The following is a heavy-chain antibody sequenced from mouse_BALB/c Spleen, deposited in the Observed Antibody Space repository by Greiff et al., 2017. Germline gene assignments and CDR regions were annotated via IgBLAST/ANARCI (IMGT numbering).Heavy chain of an antibody. D-gene: IGHD2-3*01. CDR3: ARRDGSYAMDY. CDR2: ISDGGSYT. J-gene: IGHJ4*01. V-gene: IGHV5-4*02. CDR1: GFTFSDYY. Sequence: VQLKQSGGGLVKPGGSLKLSCAASGFTFSDYYMYWVRQTPEKRLEWVATISDGGSYTYYPDSVKGRFTISRDNAKNNLYLQMSSLKSEDTAMYYCARRDGSYAMDYWGQGTSVTVSS.